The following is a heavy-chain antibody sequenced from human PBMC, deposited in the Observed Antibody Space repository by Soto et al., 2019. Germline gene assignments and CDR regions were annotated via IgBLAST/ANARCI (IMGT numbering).Heavy chain of an antibody. J-gene: IGHJ4*02. CDR1: GXXXXSNX. CDR3: ARKSGRDCHSGGGCFSLDV. CDR2: SVPLSDRT. Sequence: QVQLVQSGXXXKXPXXXXXXXXKVXGXXXXSNXXXXVRXAXXXXXEWVGGSVPLSDRTNYAQELQGRVTVTADGSTSTVYMELSNLKSDDTAVYYCARKSGRDCHSGGGCFSLDVWGQGSLITVSS. V-gene: IGHV1-69*01. D-gene: IGHD2-15*01.